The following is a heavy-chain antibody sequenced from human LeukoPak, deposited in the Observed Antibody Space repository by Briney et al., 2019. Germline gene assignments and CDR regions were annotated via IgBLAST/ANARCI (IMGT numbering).Heavy chain of an antibody. D-gene: IGHD4-17*01. CDR1: GFIFNSYG. CDR3: ARESGSVTSEVDFDY. V-gene: IGHV3-30*02. CDR2: IRYDGSNK. J-gene: IGHJ4*02. Sequence: GGSLRLSCAASGFIFNSYGMHWVRQAPGKGLEWVAFIRYDGSNKYYADSVKGRFTISRDNSKNTLYLQMNSLRVEDTAVYYCARESGSVTSEVDFDYWGQGTLVTVSS.